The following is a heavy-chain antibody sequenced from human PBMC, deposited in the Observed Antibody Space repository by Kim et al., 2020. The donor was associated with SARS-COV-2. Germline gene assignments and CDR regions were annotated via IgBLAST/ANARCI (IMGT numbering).Heavy chain of an antibody. V-gene: IGHV3-11*05. D-gene: IGHD6-19*01. Sequence: GQFTISRDNAKNSLYLQMNSLRAEDTAVYYCARDYTIGSGWYTHFDYWGQGTLVTVSS. J-gene: IGHJ4*02. CDR3: ARDYTIGSGWYTHFDY.